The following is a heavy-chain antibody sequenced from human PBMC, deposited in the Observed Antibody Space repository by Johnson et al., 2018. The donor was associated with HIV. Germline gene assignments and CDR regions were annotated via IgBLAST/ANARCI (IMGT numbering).Heavy chain of an antibody. D-gene: IGHD1-26*01. CDR1: GFTFSSYW. J-gene: IGHJ3*02. V-gene: IGHV3-7*01. CDR2: IKQDGSEK. Sequence: MQLVESGGGLVQPGGSLRLSCAASGFTFSSYWMTWVRQAPGKGLEWVANIKQDGSEKYYVDSVKGRFTISRDNSKNTLYLQMNSLRAEDTAVYYCARDGKVGATPRRAFDIWGQGTMVTVSS. CDR3: ARDGKVGATPRRAFDI.